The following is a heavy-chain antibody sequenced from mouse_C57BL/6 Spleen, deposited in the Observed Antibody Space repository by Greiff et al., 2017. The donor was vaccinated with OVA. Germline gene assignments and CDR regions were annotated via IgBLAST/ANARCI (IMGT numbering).Heavy chain of an antibody. CDR3: ARDYGSLDY. V-gene: IGHV5-16*01. J-gene: IGHJ2*01. CDR2: INYDGSST. Sequence: EVQLVESEGGLVQPGRSMKLSCTASGFTFSDYFMAWVRQVPEKGLEWVANINYDGSSTYYLDSLKSRFIISRDNAKNILYLQMSSLKSEDTATYYCARDYGSLDYWGQGTTLTVSS. CDR1: GFTFSDYF. D-gene: IGHD1-1*01.